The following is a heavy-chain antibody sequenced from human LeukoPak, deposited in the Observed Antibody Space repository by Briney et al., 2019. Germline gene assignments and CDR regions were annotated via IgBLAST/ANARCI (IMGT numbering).Heavy chain of an antibody. CDR3: VRVGSSRGDNY. CDR1: GFTFSSYA. J-gene: IGHJ4*02. V-gene: IGHV3-23*01. CDR2: LSGSGSST. Sequence: SGGSLRLSCAASGFTFSSYAMSWVRQAPGKGREWVSALSGSGSSTYYADSVKGRFTISRDNSKNTLFLQMNSLRAEDTAVYYCVRVGSSRGDNYWGQGTLVTVSS. D-gene: IGHD6-6*01.